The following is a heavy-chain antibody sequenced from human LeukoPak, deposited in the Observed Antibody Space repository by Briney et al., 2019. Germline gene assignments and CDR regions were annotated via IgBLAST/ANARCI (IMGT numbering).Heavy chain of an antibody. CDR3: AKIAAMASYYFDY. D-gene: IGHD5-18*01. J-gene: IGHJ4*02. CDR2: ISTTGSHM. CDR1: GFTFTSYS. Sequence: GGSLRLSCAASGFTFTSYSMNWVRLAPGKGLEWVSSISTTGSHMFYADSVRARFTVSRDNAKNTLYLQMNSLRAEDTAVYYCAKIAAMASYYFDYWGQGTLVTVSS. V-gene: IGHV3-21*04.